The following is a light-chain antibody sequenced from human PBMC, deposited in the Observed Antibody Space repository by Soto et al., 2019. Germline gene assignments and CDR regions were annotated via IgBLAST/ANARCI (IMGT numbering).Light chain of an antibody. CDR3: AAWDDSLSGSYA. Sequence: QSVLTQPPSASGTPGQRVTISCSGASSNIGKNFVYWYQQLPRTTPKLLISRNDQRPSGVPERFSGSKSGTSASLAISGLRSEDEAEYYRAAWDDSLSGSYAFGTGTKLTVL. CDR1: SSNIGKNF. J-gene: IGLJ1*01. CDR2: RND. V-gene: IGLV1-47*01.